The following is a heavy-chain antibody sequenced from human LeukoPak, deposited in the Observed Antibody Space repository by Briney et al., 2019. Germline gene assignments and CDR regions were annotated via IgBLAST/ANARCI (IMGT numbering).Heavy chain of an antibody. D-gene: IGHD1-7*01. J-gene: IGHJ6*03. Sequence: GGSLRLSCAASGFTFSSYRMNWVRQAPGKGLEWVSYISSSSSTIYYADSVKGRFTISRDNAKNSLYLQMNSLRADDTAVYYCAREFTGDNWNYAHFMDVWGKGTTVTVSS. V-gene: IGHV3-48*01. CDR2: ISSSSSTI. CDR1: GFTFSSYR. CDR3: AREFTGDNWNYAHFMDV.